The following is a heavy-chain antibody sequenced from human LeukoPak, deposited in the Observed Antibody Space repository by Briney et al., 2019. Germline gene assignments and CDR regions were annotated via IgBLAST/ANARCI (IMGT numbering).Heavy chain of an antibody. Sequence: SSETLSLTYTVSGGSISSYYWSWIRQPAGKGLEWIGRIYTSGSTNYNPPLKTRVTMSVDTSKNQFSLKLSSLAAADTAVYYCARDLEVDAFDIWGQGTMVTVSS. D-gene: IGHD1-1*01. V-gene: IGHV4-4*07. CDR3: ARDLEVDAFDI. CDR1: GGSISSYY. J-gene: IGHJ3*02. CDR2: IYTSGST.